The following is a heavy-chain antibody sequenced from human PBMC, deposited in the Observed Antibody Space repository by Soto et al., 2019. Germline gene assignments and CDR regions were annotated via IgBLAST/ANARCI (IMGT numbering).Heavy chain of an antibody. J-gene: IGHJ6*02. CDR2: ISYDGTNK. Sequence: QVQLVESGGGVVQPGRSLRLSCAASGFTFSTYGIHWVRQAPGKGLEWVAVISYDGTNKYYADSVKGRFTISRDNTKNTLYLQMDSLRAEDTAVYYCAKNRYCSGGSCYSNRSYYYGMDVWGQGTTVTVSS. D-gene: IGHD2-15*01. CDR1: GFTFSTYG. CDR3: AKNRYCSGGSCYSNRSYYYGMDV. V-gene: IGHV3-30*18.